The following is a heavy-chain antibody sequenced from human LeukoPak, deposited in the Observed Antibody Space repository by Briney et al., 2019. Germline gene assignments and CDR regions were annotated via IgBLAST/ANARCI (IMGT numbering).Heavy chain of an antibody. Sequence: PGGSLRLSCAVSGLTVSNNYMSWVRQPPGKGLEWVAVIYSGGSTYYTDSVKCRFTISRDNSKNTVYLQMNSLRDEDTAVYYCARNVGYWGQGPLVTVSS. D-gene: IGHD1-26*01. CDR3: ARNVGY. J-gene: IGHJ4*02. CDR1: GLTVSNNY. CDR2: IYSGGST. V-gene: IGHV3-53*01.